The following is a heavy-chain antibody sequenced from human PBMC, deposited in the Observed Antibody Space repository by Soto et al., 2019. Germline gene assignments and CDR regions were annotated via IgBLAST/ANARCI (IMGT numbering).Heavy chain of an antibody. CDR3: AGDPFYYASGF. CDR2: ISGGGTTR. CDR1: GFRFSDHY. J-gene: IGHJ4*02. Sequence: QVQLVESGGGLVEPGGSLRLSCAASGFRFSDHYMTWIRQAPGKGLEWVSKISGGGTTRYYADSVKGRFTVSRDNAKNSLYLQMNSLRAEDTAVDYCAGDPFYYASGFWGRGTLVTVSS. D-gene: IGHD3-10*01. V-gene: IGHV3-11*01.